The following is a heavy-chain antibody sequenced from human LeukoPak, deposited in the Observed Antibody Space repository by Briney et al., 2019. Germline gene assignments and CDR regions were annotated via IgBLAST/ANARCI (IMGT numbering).Heavy chain of an antibody. V-gene: IGHV1-69*13. J-gene: IGHJ6*03. CDR1: GGTFSSYA. CDR3: ARAHYYYGSGSIPRVYYYMDV. D-gene: IGHD3-10*01. Sequence: SVKVSCKASGGTFSSYAISWVRQAPGQGLEWMGGIIPIFGTANYAQKFQGRVTITADESTSTAYMELSSLRSEDTAVYYCARAHYYYGSGSIPRVYYYMDVWGKGTTVTVSS. CDR2: IIPIFGTA.